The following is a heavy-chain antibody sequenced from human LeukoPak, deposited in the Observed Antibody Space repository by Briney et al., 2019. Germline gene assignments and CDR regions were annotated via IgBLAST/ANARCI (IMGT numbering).Heavy chain of an antibody. D-gene: IGHD6-13*01. CDR3: VRDPPTAAADY. CDR1: GGSISSDNYY. Sequence: PSETLSLTCTVSGGSISSDNYYWGWIRQPPAKGLEWVGSINYSGTTYYSPSLKSRVTISVDTSKNHFSLKLRSVTAADTAVYYCVRDPPTAAADYWGQGTLVTVSP. CDR2: INYSGTT. J-gene: IGHJ4*02. V-gene: IGHV4-39*07.